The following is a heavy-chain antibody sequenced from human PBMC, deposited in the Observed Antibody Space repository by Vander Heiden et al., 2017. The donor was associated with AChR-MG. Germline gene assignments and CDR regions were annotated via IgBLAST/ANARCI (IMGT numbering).Heavy chain of an antibody. CDR2: ISNSGGTI. V-gene: IGHV3-48*03. CDR1: GFTFSSDE. Sequence: EVQLVESGGGLVQPGGSLRLSCAASGFTFSSDEMNWVRQAPGKGLEWVSYISNSGGTIYYSDSLKGRFTISRDNAKNSLYLQMDSLRDDDTAVYYCATHDFWSGSPSAYWGQGTLVTVSS. D-gene: IGHD3-3*01. J-gene: IGHJ4*02. CDR3: ATHDFWSGSPSAY.